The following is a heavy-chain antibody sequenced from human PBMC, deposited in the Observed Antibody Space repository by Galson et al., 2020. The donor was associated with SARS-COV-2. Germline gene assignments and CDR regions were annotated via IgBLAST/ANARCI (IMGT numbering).Heavy chain of an antibody. D-gene: IGHD6-13*01. CDR3: AREGAAADS. CDR1: GGSISSYY. V-gene: IGHV4-4*07. Sequence: ASETLSLTCTISGGSISSYYWTWIRQPAGKGLEWIGRVYRSGSTNYNPSLKSRVTISLDKSKNQFSLMLRSVTAADTAVYYCAREGAAADSWGQGTLVTVSS. J-gene: IGHJ4*02. CDR2: VYRSGST.